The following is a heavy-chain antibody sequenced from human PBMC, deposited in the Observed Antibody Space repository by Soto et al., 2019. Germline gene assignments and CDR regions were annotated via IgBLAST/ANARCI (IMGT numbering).Heavy chain of an antibody. CDR1: GDSISNYY. CDR2: VSSTGSS. D-gene: IGHD6-13*01. CDR3: ARGVPAAGTDWFDP. V-gene: IGHV4-4*07. J-gene: IGHJ5*02. Sequence: SETLSLTCTVSGDSISNYYWSWIRQSAEKRLEWIGRVSSTGSSYYNPSLKSRVTISVDTSKNQVSLNLTSVTAADTAVYYCARGVPAAGTDWFDPWGQGTLVTVSS.